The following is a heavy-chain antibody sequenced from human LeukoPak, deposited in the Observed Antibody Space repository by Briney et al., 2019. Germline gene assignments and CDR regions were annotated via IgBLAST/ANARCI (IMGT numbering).Heavy chain of an antibody. CDR1: GGSISSSNW. J-gene: IGHJ5*02. CDR2: IYHSGST. CDR3: ARLVGAAFDNWFDP. V-gene: IGHV4-4*02. D-gene: IGHD1-26*01. Sequence: SGTLSLTCAVSGGSISSSNWWSWVRQPPGKGLEWTGEIYHSGSTNYNPSLKSRVTISVDKSKNQFSLKLSSVTAADTAVYYCARLVGAAFDNWFDPWGQGTLVTVSS.